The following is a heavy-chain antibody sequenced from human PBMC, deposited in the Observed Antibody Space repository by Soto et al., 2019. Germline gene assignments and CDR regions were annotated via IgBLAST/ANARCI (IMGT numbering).Heavy chain of an antibody. CDR1: GFTFGTTD. V-gene: IGHV3-23*01. J-gene: IGHJ4*02. Sequence: QLLQSGGGLVQPGGSLTLSCAASGFTFGTTDMSWVRQAPGEGLEWVSTIDGSGGITYYADSVKGRFTISRDNSRNTVYLQMNSLRGDATALDYCVKKSGWFNNWGQGALVPVSS. CDR2: IDGSGGIT. CDR3: VKKSGWFNN. D-gene: IGHD6-19*01.